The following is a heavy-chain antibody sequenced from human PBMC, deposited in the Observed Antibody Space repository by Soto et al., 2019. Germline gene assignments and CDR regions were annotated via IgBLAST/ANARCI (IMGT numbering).Heavy chain of an antibody. CDR3: AILLVWFGELLGPVDY. CDR2: ISSRSSYI. Sequence: GGSLRLSCAASGFTFSSYSMNWVRQAPGKGLEWVSSISSRSSYIHYADSVKGRFTISRDNAKSSLYLQMNSLRAEDTAVYYCAILLVWFGELLGPVDYWGQGTLVTVSS. D-gene: IGHD3-10*01. CDR1: GFTFSSYS. J-gene: IGHJ4*02. V-gene: IGHV3-21*06.